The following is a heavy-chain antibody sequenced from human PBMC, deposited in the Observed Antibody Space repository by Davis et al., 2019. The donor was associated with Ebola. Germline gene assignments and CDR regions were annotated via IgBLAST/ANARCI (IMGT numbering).Heavy chain of an antibody. Sequence: GESLKISCAASGFTFSSYAMSWVRQAPGKGLEWVSAIRDSGGRTYYADSVKGRFTISRENAKNSLYLQMNSLRAGDTAVYYCARGVLGYYYGMDVWGQGTTVTVSS. D-gene: IGHD1-26*01. CDR3: ARGVLGYYYGMDV. V-gene: IGHV3-23*01. CDR1: GFTFSSYA. CDR2: IRDSGGRT. J-gene: IGHJ6*02.